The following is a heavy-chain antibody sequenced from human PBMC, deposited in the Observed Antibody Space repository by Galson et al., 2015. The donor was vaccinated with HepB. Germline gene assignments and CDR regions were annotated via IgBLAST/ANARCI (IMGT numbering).Heavy chain of an antibody. CDR3: AKGFLGSLDI. Sequence: SLRLSCAASGFTFSNYAMIWVRQSPGKGLEWLSEISGSGDRKYYADSVKGRFTVFRDNSNNILYVQLNRLRVEDAAMYYCAKGFLGSLDIWGQGTLVTVSS. J-gene: IGHJ3*02. CDR1: GFTFSNYA. V-gene: IGHV3-23*01. CDR2: ISGSGDRK. D-gene: IGHD3-10*01.